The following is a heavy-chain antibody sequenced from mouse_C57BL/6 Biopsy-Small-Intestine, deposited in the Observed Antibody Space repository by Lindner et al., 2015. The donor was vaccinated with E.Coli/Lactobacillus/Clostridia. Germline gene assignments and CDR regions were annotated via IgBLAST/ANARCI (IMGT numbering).Heavy chain of an antibody. V-gene: IGHV1-4*01. CDR2: INPSSGYT. Sequence: VQLQESGAELARPGASVKMSCKASGYTFTSYTMHWVKQRPGQGLEWIGYINPSSGYTKYNQKFKDKATLTADKSPSTAYMQLSSLTSEDSAVYYCAGGSGDGYYYAMDYWGQGTSVTVSS. CDR1: GYTFTSYT. D-gene: IGHD2-3*01. J-gene: IGHJ4*01. CDR3: AGGSGDGYYYAMDY.